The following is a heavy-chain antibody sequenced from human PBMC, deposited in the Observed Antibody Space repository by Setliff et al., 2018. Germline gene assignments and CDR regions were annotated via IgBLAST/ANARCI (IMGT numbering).Heavy chain of an antibody. D-gene: IGHD3-9*01. CDR2: INSDGSST. CDR3: ARDYVLRYFDRPHTLWSYYYYGMDV. V-gene: IGHV3-74*01. Sequence: GGSLRLSCAASGFTFSSYWMHWVRQAPGKGLVWVSRINSDGSSTSYADSVKGRFTISRDNAKNTLYLQMNSPRAEDTAVYYCARDYVLRYFDRPHTLWSYYYYGMDVWGQGTTVTVSS. CDR1: GFTFSSYW. J-gene: IGHJ6*02.